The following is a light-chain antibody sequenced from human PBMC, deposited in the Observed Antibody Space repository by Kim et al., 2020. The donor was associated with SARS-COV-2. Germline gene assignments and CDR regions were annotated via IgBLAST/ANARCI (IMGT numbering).Light chain of an antibody. CDR1: NIGSNS. V-gene: IGLV3-21*01. CDR3: QVWESGTDHWV. J-gene: IGLJ3*02. Sequence: SYELTQPPSVSVAPGKTARITCGGNNIGSNSVHWYQQKPGQAPVLVIYYDSDRPSGIPERFSGSNSGNTATLTISRVEAGDEAGYYCQVWESGTDHWVFG. CDR2: YDS.